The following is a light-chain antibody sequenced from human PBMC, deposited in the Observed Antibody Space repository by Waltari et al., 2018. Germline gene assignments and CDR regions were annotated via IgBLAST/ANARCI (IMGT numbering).Light chain of an antibody. CDR2: DVS. CDR1: SSDVGGYNY. V-gene: IGLV2-14*04. Sequence: NSSDVGGYNYVSWYQQHPGKAPKLMIYDVSKRPSGVSNRFSGSKSGNTASLTISGLQAEDEADYYCSSYTTSSTLVFGGGTKLTVL. J-gene: IGLJ2*01. CDR3: SSYTTSSTLV.